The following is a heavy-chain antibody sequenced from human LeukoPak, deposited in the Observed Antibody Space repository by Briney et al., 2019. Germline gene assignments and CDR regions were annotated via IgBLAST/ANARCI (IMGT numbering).Heavy chain of an antibody. Sequence: SETLSLTCTVSGGSISSSNYYWGWIRQPPGKGLEWIGTIYYIGGTYYNSSLKSRVTISVYTSKNHFSLKVSSVTSTDTAMYYCARHGALCTGGSCTRFDPWGQGTLVTVSS. CDR3: ARHGALCTGGSCTRFDP. V-gene: IGHV4-39*01. J-gene: IGHJ5*02. CDR1: GGSISSSNYY. D-gene: IGHD2-15*01. CDR2: IYYIGGT.